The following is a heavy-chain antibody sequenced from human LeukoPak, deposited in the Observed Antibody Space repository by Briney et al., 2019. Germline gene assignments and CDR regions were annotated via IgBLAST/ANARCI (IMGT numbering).Heavy chain of an antibody. J-gene: IGHJ4*02. D-gene: IGHD5-24*01. CDR3: ARNRDGYNSFDY. V-gene: IGHV4-31*03. Sequence: SQTLSLTCTVSGGSINNGGYYWSWIRQHPGKGLEWIGYIYYSGSSYYNPSLRSRVTISVDTSKSHFSLKLSSVTAADTAVYYCARNRDGYNSFDYWGQGTLVTVSS. CDR2: IYYSGSS. CDR1: GGSINNGGYY.